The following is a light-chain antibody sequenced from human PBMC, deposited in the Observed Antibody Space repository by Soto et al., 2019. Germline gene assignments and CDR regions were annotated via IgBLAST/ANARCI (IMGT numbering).Light chain of an antibody. J-gene: IGKJ1*01. Sequence: EIVLTQSPGNLSLSPGERATLSCRASQSVRNSYLAWHQHKPGQAPRLLIYGASTRATGIPDRFSGSGSGTDFTLTISGLEPDDLAVYYCQQYGTSPWALGLWTKVEIK. CDR1: QSVRNSY. V-gene: IGKV3-20*01. CDR2: GAS. CDR3: QQYGTSPWA.